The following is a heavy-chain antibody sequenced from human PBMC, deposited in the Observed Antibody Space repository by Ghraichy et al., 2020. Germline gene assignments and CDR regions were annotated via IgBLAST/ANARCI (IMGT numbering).Heavy chain of an antibody. D-gene: IGHD3-16*01. CDR1: GFTFDDNA. Sequence: GGSLRLSCTASGFTFDDNAMHWVRQSPGRGLEWVSGISWTGGIGYAASVKGRFTISRDNAKNSLYLQMNSLRTEDTALYYCVKGKTSAGRGWGWYLDLWGRGTLVTVSS. J-gene: IGHJ2*01. CDR3: VKGKTSAGRGWGWYLDL. V-gene: IGHV3-9*01. CDR2: ISWTGGI.